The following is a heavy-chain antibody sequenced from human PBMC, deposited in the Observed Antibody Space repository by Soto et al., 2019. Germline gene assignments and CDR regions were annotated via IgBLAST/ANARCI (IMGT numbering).Heavy chain of an antibody. CDR3: ARVRSGWGIDY. D-gene: IGHD6-19*01. J-gene: IGHJ4*02. Sequence: QLHLQESGSGLVKPSQTLSLTCAVSGGSLSSGGYSWSWIRQPPGNGLNYIGYVYHSGSTYYNPSLKSRITISVDRSKNQFSLKMSSLPAADTAVYYCARVRSGWGIDYWGRGTLVTVSS. CDR1: GGSLSSGGYS. V-gene: IGHV4-30-2*01. CDR2: VYHSGST.